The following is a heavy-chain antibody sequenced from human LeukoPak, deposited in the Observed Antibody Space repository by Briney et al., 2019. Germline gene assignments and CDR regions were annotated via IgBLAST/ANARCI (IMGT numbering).Heavy chain of an antibody. V-gene: IGHV4-34*01. CDR3: ARLSYDSSGLVDY. CDR2: INHSGST. CDR1: GGSFSGYY. Sequence: PSETLSLTCAVYGGSFSGYYWSWIRQPPGKGLEWIGEINHSGSTNYNPSLKSRVTISVDTSKNQFSLKLSSVTAADTAVYYCARLSYDSSGLVDYWGQGTLVTVSS. J-gene: IGHJ4*02. D-gene: IGHD3-22*01.